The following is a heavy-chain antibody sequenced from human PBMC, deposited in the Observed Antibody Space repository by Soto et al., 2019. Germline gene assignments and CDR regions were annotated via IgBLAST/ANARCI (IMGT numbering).Heavy chain of an antibody. V-gene: IGHV3-23*01. CDR2: ISGSGGST. Sequence: GGSLRLSCAASGFTFSSYAMSWVRQAPGKGLEWVSAISGSGGSTYYTDSVKGRFTISRDNSKNTLYLQMNSLRAEDTAVYYCAKDANSGYGYESPRDAFDIWGQGTMVTVSS. J-gene: IGHJ3*02. CDR1: GFTFSSYA. D-gene: IGHD5-12*01. CDR3: AKDANSGYGYESPRDAFDI.